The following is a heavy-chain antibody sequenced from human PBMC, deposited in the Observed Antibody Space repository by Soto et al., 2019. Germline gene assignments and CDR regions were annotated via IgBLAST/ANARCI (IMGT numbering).Heavy chain of an antibody. CDR3: ATTEVSGAYYYYMDV. J-gene: IGHJ6*03. CDR2: VYGGGSI. CDR1: GITVSSSF. V-gene: IGHV3-66*01. Sequence: GXSLRLSCAASGITVSSSFISWVFQAPGKGLEWVSVVYGGGSIYYADSVRGRFTISRDNSQNTLYLQMNSLRAEDTAVYYCATTEVSGAYYYYMDVWGKGTTVTVSS. D-gene: IGHD3-10*01.